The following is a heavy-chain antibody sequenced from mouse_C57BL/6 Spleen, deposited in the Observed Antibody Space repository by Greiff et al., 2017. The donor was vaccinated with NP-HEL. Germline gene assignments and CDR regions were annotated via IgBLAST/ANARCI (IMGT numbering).Heavy chain of an antibody. Sequence: VQRVESGPGLVAPSQSLSITCTVSGFSLTSYAISWVRQPPGKGLEWLGVIWTGGGTNYNSALKSRLSISKDNSKSQVFLKMNSLQTDDTARYYCARNSGTTVNWYFDVWGTGTTVTVSS. CDR3: ARNSGTTVNWYFDV. CDR2: IWTGGGT. D-gene: IGHD1-1*01. V-gene: IGHV2-9-1*01. J-gene: IGHJ1*03. CDR1: GFSLTSYA.